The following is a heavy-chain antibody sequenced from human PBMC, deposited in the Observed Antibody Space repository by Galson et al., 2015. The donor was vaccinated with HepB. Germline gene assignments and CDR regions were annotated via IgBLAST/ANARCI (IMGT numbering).Heavy chain of an antibody. Sequence: SLRLSCAAYGVNFSSYATHWVRQAPGKGLEWVAVISYDGSNKYYADSVKGRFTISRDYSKNTLYLQMNSLRAEDTALYYCARDLAPSPMVRGVIPPYYFDYWGQGTLVTVSS. V-gene: IGHV3-30-3*01. CDR2: ISYDGSNK. D-gene: IGHD3-10*01. CDR1: GVNFSSYA. J-gene: IGHJ4*02. CDR3: ARDLAPSPMVRGVIPPYYFDY.